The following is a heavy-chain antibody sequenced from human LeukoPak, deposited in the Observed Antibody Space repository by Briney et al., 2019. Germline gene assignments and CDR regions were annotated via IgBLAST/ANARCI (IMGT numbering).Heavy chain of an antibody. CDR2: TYYRSKWYN. CDR3: AQASLAVAGPFDY. Sequence: SQTPSLTCAISGDSVSSNSAAWNWTRQSPSRGLEWLGRTYYRSKWYNDYAVSVKSRITINPDTSKNQFSLQLNSVTPEDTAVYYCAQASLAVAGPFDYWGQGTLVTVSS. CDR1: GDSVSSNSAA. J-gene: IGHJ4*02. D-gene: IGHD6-19*01. V-gene: IGHV6-1*01.